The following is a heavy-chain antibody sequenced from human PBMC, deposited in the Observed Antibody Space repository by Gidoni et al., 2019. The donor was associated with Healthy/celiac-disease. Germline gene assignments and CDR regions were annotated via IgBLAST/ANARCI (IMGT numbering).Heavy chain of an antibody. V-gene: IGHV4-34*01. CDR1: GGSFRRYY. CDR3: ASLITRSYYYYYGMDV. D-gene: IGHD3-16*01. J-gene: IGHJ6*02. Sequence: QVQLQPWVAGLFKPSETLSLPFAVYGGSFRRYYWSLIRPPPGKGLEWIGEINHSGSTNYNPALKSRVTISVDTSKNQFSLKLSSVTAADTAVYYCASLITRSYYYYYGMDVWGQGTTVTVSS. CDR2: INHSGST.